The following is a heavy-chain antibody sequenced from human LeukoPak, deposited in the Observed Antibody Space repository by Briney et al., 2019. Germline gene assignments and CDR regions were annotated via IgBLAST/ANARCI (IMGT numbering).Heavy chain of an antibody. CDR2: ISGSSDYT. V-gene: IGHV3-23*01. CDR1: GFTFHFYG. J-gene: IGHJ4*02. Sequence: GGSLRLSCAASGFTFHFYGMHWVRQAPGKGLEWVSAISGSSDYTNYADSVKGRFIISRDNSKNTLSLQMNSLRAEDTAVYYCAKDESYYRNSYFDYWGQGTLVTVSS. D-gene: IGHD1-26*01. CDR3: AKDESYYRNSYFDY.